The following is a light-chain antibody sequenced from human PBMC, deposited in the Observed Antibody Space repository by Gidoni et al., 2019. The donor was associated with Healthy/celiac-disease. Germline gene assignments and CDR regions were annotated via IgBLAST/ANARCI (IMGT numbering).Light chain of an antibody. CDR2: DVS. Sequence: SARKKPSSVYGSPGQSVTISCTGTSSDVGGYNYVSWYQQHPGTAPKLMIYDVSQRPSVFPDRFSGSPSGNTASLTLSWLHSADEAASYCCSYAGLSTSSFFGTPPQVTFL. CDR1: SSDVGGYNY. CDR3: CSYAGLSTSSF. J-gene: IGLJ1*01. V-gene: IGLV2-11*01.